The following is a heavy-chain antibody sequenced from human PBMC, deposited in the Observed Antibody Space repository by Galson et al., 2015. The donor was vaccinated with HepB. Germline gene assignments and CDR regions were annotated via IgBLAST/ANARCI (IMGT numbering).Heavy chain of an antibody. CDR3: ARVRSRSLSIDY. Sequence: SVKVSCKASGYTFTSYAMHWVRQAPGQRLEWMGWINAGNGNTKYSQKFQGRVTITRDTSASTAYMELSSLRSGDTAVYYCARVRSRSLSIDYWGQGTLVTVSS. J-gene: IGHJ4*02. CDR1: GYTFTSYA. V-gene: IGHV1-3*01. CDR2: INAGNGNT. D-gene: IGHD6-6*01.